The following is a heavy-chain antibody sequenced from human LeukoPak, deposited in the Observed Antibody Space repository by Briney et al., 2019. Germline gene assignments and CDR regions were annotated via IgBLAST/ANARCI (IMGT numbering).Heavy chain of an antibody. J-gene: IGHJ3*02. V-gene: IGHV3-21*01. Sequence: GGSLRLSCAASGFTFSSYSMNWVRQAPGKGLEWVSSISSSSSYIYYADSVKGRFTISRDNARNTLYLQLNSLRAEDTAVYYCARGVYGSGSYSLDIWGLGTMVTVSS. CDR2: ISSSSSYI. CDR3: ARGVYGSGSYSLDI. CDR1: GFTFSSYS. D-gene: IGHD3-10*01.